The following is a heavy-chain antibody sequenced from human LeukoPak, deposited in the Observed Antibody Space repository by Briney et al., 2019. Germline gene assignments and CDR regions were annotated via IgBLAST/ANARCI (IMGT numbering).Heavy chain of an antibody. CDR2: ISYDGSNR. CDR3: AREFTVTTGDWYFDL. Sequence: GRSLRLSCTASGFTFSNYTMHWVRQAPGKGLEWVAVISYDGSNRYYADSVKGRFTISRDNSKNTLYLQMNSLRAEDTAVYYCAREFTVTTGDWYFDLWGRGTLVTVSS. CDR1: GFTFSNYT. J-gene: IGHJ2*01. D-gene: IGHD4-17*01. V-gene: IGHV3-30-3*01.